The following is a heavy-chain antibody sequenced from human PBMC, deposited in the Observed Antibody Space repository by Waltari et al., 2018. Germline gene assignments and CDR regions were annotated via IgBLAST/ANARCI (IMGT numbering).Heavy chain of an antibody. V-gene: IGHV1-69*08. Sequence: QVQLVQSGAEVKKPGSSVKVSCKASGGTFSSYAISWVRQAPGQGLEWMGRIIPIFGTANYAQKFQGRVTITADKSTSTAYMELSSLRSEDTAVYYCAREGYSSGWYGWVVYFDYWGQGTLVTVSS. CDR1: GGTFSSYA. CDR3: AREGYSSGWYGWVVYFDY. D-gene: IGHD6-19*01. CDR2: IIPIFGTA. J-gene: IGHJ4*02.